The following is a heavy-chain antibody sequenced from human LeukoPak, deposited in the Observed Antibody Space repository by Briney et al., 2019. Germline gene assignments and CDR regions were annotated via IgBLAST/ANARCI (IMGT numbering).Heavy chain of an antibody. V-gene: IGHV1-8*01. CDR1: GYTFTTYD. J-gene: IGHJ4*02. Sequence: GASVKVSCKASGYTFTTYDINWVRQATGQGLEWMGWMNPNSGNTGFAQKFQGRVTMTRNTSISTAYMELSSLRYEDTAVYYCARTRAYSGYGNFDYWGQGALVTVSS. D-gene: IGHD5-12*01. CDR3: ARTRAYSGYGNFDY. CDR2: MNPNSGNT.